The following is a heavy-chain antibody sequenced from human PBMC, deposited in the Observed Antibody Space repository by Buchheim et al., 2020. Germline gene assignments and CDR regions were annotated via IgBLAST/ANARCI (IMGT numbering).Heavy chain of an antibody. CDR1: GLTFSDYW. D-gene: IGHD1-7*01. J-gene: IGHJ4*02. Sequence: EVQLVKSGGGLVQPGESLRLSCAASGLTFSDYWMTWVRQAPGEGLEWVANINPDGSRKFFVDSLKGRFTISRDNAKNSLFLQMDSLRVEDTAVYYCCAGNTFDFWGQGAL. CDR2: INPDGSRK. CDR3: CAGNTFDF. V-gene: IGHV3-7*01.